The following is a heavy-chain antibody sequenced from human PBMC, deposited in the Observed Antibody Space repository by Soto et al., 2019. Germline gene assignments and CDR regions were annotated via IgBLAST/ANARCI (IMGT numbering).Heavy chain of an antibody. CDR3: ARHKYCTKGVCYYYFDY. Sequence: SETLSLTCAVSGGSISSNNWWSWVRQPPGKGLEWIGEIYHSGSINYNVSLKSRVTISVDKSKNQFSVKVSSVTAADTAVYYCARHKYCTKGVCYYYFDYWGQGTLVTVS. V-gene: IGHV4-4*02. J-gene: IGHJ4*02. D-gene: IGHD2-8*01. CDR1: GGSISSNNW. CDR2: IYHSGSI.